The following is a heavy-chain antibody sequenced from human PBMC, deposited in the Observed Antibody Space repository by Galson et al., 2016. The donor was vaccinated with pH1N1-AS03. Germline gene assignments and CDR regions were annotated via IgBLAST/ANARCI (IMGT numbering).Heavy chain of an antibody. V-gene: IGHV2-5*01. J-gene: IGHJ5*02. D-gene: IGHD4-17*01. Sequence: PALVKPTQTLTLTCTFSGFSLTTNGKGVGWIRQPPGEALEWLALIYWNDDKHYSPSLKTKPTITEDTSKNQVVLTMTNVDPVDTATYYCAHFLYGDYATWFDPWGQGTLVTVSS. CDR3: AHFLYGDYATWFDP. CDR1: GFSLTTNGKG. CDR2: IYWNDDK.